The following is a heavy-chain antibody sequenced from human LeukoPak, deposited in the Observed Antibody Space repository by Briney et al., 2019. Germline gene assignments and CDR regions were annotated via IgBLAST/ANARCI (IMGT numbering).Heavy chain of an antibody. Sequence: KASETLSLTCAVYGGSFSGYYWSWIRQPPGKGLEWIGEINRSGSTNYNPSLKSRVTISVDTSKNQFSLKLSSVTAADTAVYYCARTTENYSSSWYYFDYWGQGTLVTVSS. V-gene: IGHV4-34*01. CDR2: INRSGST. D-gene: IGHD6-13*01. J-gene: IGHJ4*02. CDR3: ARTTENYSSSWYYFDY. CDR1: GGSFSGYY.